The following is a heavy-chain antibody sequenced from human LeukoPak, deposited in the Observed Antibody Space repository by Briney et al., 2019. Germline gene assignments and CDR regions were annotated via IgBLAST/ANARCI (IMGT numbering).Heavy chain of an antibody. CDR1: GFTFSSYA. V-gene: IGHV3-23*01. Sequence: GRSLRLSCAASGFTFSSYAMSWVRQAPGKGLEWVSVISASGGSTHYADSVKGRFTISRDNSRNTLYLQMNSLRAEDTALYHCAIDRGPATPATGGWFDPWGQGTLVTVSS. J-gene: IGHJ5*02. CDR2: ISASGGST. CDR3: AIDRGPATPATGGWFDP. D-gene: IGHD2-15*01.